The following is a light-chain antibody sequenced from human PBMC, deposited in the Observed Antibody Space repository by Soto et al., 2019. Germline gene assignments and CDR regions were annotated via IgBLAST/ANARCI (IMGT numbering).Light chain of an antibody. Sequence: EIVLTQSPGTLSLSPGERATLSCRASQSVSSSYLAWYQQKPGQAPRLLIYGASSRATGSPDRFSGSGSGTDFTLTISRLEPGDFAVYYCQQFDTSPPSTFGQGTRLEIK. CDR3: QQFDTSPPST. CDR1: QSVSSSY. CDR2: GAS. V-gene: IGKV3-20*01. J-gene: IGKJ5*01.